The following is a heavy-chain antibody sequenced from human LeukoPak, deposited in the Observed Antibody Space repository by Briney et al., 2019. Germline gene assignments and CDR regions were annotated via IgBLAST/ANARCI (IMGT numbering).Heavy chain of an antibody. CDR2: ISSSSSYI. D-gene: IGHD2-15*01. CDR1: GFIFSSYN. V-gene: IGHV3-21*01. J-gene: IGHJ4*02. CDR3: AREAGDIVVVVAATSVTDGLDY. Sequence: GGSLRLSRAASGFIFSSYNMNWVRQAPGKGLEWVSSISSSSSYIYYADSVKGRFTISRDNAKNSLYLQMNSLRAEDTAVYYCAREAGDIVVVVAATSVTDGLDYWGQGTLVTVSS.